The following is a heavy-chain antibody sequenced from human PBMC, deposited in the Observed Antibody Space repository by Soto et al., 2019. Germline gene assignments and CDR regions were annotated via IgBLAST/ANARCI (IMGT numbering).Heavy chain of an antibody. CDR3: ARLSPVYSSSWYEGAFDI. CDR2: IKQDGSEK. Sequence: GGSLRLSCAASGFTFSSYWMSWVRQAPGKGLEWVANIKQDGSEKYYVDSVKGRFTISRDNAKNSLYLQMNSLRAEDTAVYYCARLSPVYSSSWYEGAFDIWGQGTMVTVSS. D-gene: IGHD6-13*01. J-gene: IGHJ3*02. V-gene: IGHV3-7*03. CDR1: GFTFSSYW.